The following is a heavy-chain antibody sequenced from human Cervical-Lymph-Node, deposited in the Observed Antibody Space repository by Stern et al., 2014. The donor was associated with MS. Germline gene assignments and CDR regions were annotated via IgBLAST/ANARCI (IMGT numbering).Heavy chain of an antibody. CDR2: IHPNRRGT. CDR1: GYTFTGYY. J-gene: IGHJ5*02. V-gene: IGHV1-2*04. CDR3: ARSRPYDILTGYYIGYNWFDP. Sequence: QVQLVQSGAEVKKPGASVKVSCKASGYTFTGYYMHWVRQAPGQRLEWMGGIHPNRRGTNYAQKFQGWVTMTRDTSISTAYMELSRLRSDDTAVYYCARSRPYDILTGYYIGYNWFDPWGQGTLVTVSS. D-gene: IGHD3-9*01.